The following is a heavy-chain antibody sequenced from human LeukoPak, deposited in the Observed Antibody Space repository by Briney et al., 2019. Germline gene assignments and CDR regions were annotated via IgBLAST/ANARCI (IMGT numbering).Heavy chain of an antibody. CDR1: GFTFSTYS. CDR2: ISGTGYSI. J-gene: IGHJ3*02. Sequence: GGSLRLSCAASGFTFSTYSVNWVRQAPGKGLEWVSSISGTGYSIIYADSVKGRFTISRDNAKNTLYLQMNSLRSEDTAVYYCARQGEKHDFWSGYVYDAFDIWGQGTMVTVSS. D-gene: IGHD3-3*01. V-gene: IGHV3-21*04. CDR3: ARQGEKHDFWSGYVYDAFDI.